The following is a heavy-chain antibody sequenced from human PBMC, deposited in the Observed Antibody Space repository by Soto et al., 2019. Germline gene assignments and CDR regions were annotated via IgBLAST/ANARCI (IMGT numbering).Heavy chain of an antibody. V-gene: IGHV1-3*01. Sequence: QVQLVQSGAEVKKPGASVKVSCKASGYTFTSYAMHWVRQAPGQRLEWMGWINAGNGNTKYSQKFQGRVTITRDTAASTAYMELSSLRSDDTAVYYCASAGAHGDYWGQGTLVTVSS. D-gene: IGHD1-26*01. CDR3: ASAGAHGDY. CDR2: INAGNGNT. CDR1: GYTFTSYA. J-gene: IGHJ4*02.